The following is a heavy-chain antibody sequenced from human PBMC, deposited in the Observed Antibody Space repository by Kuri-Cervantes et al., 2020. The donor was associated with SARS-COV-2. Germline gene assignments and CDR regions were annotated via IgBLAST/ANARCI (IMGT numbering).Heavy chain of an antibody. CDR1: GFTFSSYE. V-gene: IGHV3-23*01. D-gene: IGHD6-25*01. CDR2: ISGSGGST. J-gene: IGHJ2*01. Sequence: GESLKISCAASGFTFSSYEMNWVRQAPGKGLEWVSAISGSGGSTYYADSVKGRFTISRDNPKNTLYLQMDSLGAEDTAVYYCAKDQAAFGLWGRGTLVTVSS. CDR3: AKDQAAFGL.